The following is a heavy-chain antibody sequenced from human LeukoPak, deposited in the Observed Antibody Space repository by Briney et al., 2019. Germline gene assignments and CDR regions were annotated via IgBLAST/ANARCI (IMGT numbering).Heavy chain of an antibody. CDR3: ARAPEGRFLEWLPADYWYFDL. CDR1: GYTFTNYG. Sequence: ASVKVSCKASGYTFTNYGISWVRQAPGQGLEWMGWISAYNGNTNYAQKLQGRVTMTTDTSTSTAYMELRSLRSDDTAVYYCARAPEGRFLEWLPADYWYFDLWGRGTLVTVSS. D-gene: IGHD3-3*01. J-gene: IGHJ2*01. V-gene: IGHV1-18*01. CDR2: ISAYNGNT.